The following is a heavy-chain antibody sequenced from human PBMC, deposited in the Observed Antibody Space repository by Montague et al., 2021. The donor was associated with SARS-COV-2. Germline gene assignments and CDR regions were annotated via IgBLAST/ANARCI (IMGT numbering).Heavy chain of an antibody. V-gene: IGHV3-23*03. J-gene: IGHJ4*03. D-gene: IGHD3-22*01. CDR2: IYTGGSRT. Sequence: SLRLSCAASGFTFSSFAMTWVRQAPGKGLEWVSIIYTGGSRTHYADSVKGRFIISRDDSKNTLYLQMNGLRVEDTAIYYCAGNMYFYDSRGYQNIDYWGQGTTVIVSS. CDR3: AGNMYFYDSRGYQNIDY. CDR1: GFTFSSFA.